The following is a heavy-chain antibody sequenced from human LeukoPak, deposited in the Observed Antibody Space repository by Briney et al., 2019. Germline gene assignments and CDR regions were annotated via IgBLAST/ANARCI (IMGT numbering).Heavy chain of an antibody. CDR2: IYYSGST. D-gene: IGHD6-19*01. CDR1: GGSISSGSYY. J-gene: IGHJ4*02. CDR3: ARGCCCSGPFGY. V-gene: IGHV4-39*01. Sequence: SETLSLTCTVSGGSISSGSYYWGWIRQPPGKELEWIGSIYYSGSTYYNPSLKSRVTISVDTSKNQFSLKLSSVTAADTAVFYCARGCCCSGPFGYWGQGTLVTVSS.